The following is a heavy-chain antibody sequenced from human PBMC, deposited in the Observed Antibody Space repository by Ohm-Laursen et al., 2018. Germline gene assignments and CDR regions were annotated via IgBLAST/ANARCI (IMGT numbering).Heavy chain of an antibody. V-gene: IGHV4-59*07. D-gene: IGHD2-2*01. J-gene: IGHJ5*02. CDR1: GGSISGYY. CDR2: IFHNGNA. CDR3: ARQVPAATRGRFDN. Sequence: SDTLSLTCTVSGGSISGYYWSWIRQPPGRGLEWIAHIFHNGNAVYNPSLKNRVTISVDTSRNQFSLKLSSVTASDTAVYYCARQVPAATRGRFDNWGQGTLVTVSS.